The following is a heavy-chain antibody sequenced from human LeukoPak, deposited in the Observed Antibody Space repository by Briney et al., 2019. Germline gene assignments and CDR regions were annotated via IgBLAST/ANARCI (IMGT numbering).Heavy chain of an antibody. V-gene: IGHV1-3*01. J-gene: IGHJ4*02. CDR2: INAGNGNT. Sequence: HRASVKVSCKASGYTFTSYAMHWVRQAPGQRLEWMGWINAGNGNTKYSQKFQGRVTITRDTSASTAYMELSSLGSEDTAVYHCARDTYVWGSYRPLGYWGQGTLVTVSS. D-gene: IGHD3-16*02. CDR1: GYTFTSYA. CDR3: ARDTYVWGSYRPLGY.